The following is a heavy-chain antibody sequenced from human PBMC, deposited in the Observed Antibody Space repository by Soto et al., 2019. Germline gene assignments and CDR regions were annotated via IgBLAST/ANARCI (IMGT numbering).Heavy chain of an antibody. Sequence: ASVKVSCKASGFTFTSSAMQWVRQARGQRLEWIGWIVVGSGNTNYAQKFQERVTITRDMSTSTAYMELRSLRSDDTAVYYCARVPPPDYYDSSGYYSYFDYWG. CDR3: ARVPPPDYYDSSGYYSYFDY. CDR1: GFTFTSSA. V-gene: IGHV1-58*02. J-gene: IGHJ4*01. CDR2: IVVGSGNT. D-gene: IGHD3-22*01.